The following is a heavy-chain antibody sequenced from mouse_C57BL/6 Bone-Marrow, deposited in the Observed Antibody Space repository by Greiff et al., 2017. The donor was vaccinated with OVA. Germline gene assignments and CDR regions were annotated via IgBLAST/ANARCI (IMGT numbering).Heavy chain of an antibody. Sequence: EVKLMESGGGLVQPGGSLKLSCAASGFTFSDYYMYWVRQTPEKRLEWVAYISNGGGSTYYPDTVKGRFTISRDNAKNTLYLQMSRLKSEDTAMYYCARERVYYGSSPLWYFDVWGTGTTVTVSS. J-gene: IGHJ1*03. CDR3: ARERVYYGSSPLWYFDV. CDR2: ISNGGGST. V-gene: IGHV5-12*01. D-gene: IGHD1-1*01. CDR1: GFTFSDYY.